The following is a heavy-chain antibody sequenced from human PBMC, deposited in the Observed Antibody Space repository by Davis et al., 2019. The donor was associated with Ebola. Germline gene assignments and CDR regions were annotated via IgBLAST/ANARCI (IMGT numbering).Heavy chain of an antibody. D-gene: IGHD2/OR15-2a*01. J-gene: IGHJ6*02. CDR3: AKGGARYFYHYYGMDV. V-gene: IGHV3-33*06. CDR1: EFTFSSYA. CDR2: IWYDGSNK. Sequence: GGSLRLSCAASEFTFSSYAMSWVRQAPGKGLEWVAVIWYDGSNKYYADSVKGRFTISRDNSKNTLYLQMNSLRADDTALYYCAKGGARYFYHYYGMDVWGQGTTVTVSS.